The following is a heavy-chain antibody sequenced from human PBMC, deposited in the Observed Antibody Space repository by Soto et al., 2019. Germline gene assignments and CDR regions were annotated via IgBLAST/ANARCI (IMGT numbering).Heavy chain of an antibody. CDR1: GFTFSSYG. J-gene: IGHJ4*02. V-gene: IGHV3-30*18. CDR2: ISYDGSNK. Sequence: GGSLRLSCAASGFTFSSYGMHWVRQAPGKGLEWVAVISYDGSNKYYADSVKGRFTISRDNSKNTLYLQMNSLRAEDTAVYYCAKDSVLEPRVFDYWGQGTLVTVSS. D-gene: IGHD1-1*01. CDR3: AKDSVLEPRVFDY.